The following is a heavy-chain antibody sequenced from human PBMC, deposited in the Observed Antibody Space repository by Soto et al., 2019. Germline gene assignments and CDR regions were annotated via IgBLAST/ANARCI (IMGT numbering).Heavy chain of an antibody. Sequence: LRLSCAASGFTFSSYAMSWVRQAPGKGLEWVSAISGSGGSTYYADSVKGRFTISRDNSKNTLYLQMNSLRAEDTAVYYCAKDGNPIPYLTGYYRLGWFDPWGQGTLVTVSS. CDR3: AKDGNPIPYLTGYYRLGWFDP. D-gene: IGHD3-9*01. V-gene: IGHV3-23*01. J-gene: IGHJ5*02. CDR2: ISGSGGST. CDR1: GFTFSSYA.